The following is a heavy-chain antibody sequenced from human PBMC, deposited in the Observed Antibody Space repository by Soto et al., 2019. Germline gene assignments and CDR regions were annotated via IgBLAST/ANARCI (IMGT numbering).Heavy chain of an antibody. Sequence: QVQLQESGPGLVKPSETLSLTCTVSGGSISSYYWSWIRQPPGKGLEWIGYIYYSGSTNYNPSLKSRVTISVDTSKNQFSLKLSSVTAADPAVYYCARVRGIVVVPAAYFAYWGQGTLVTVSS. J-gene: IGHJ4*02. CDR2: IYYSGST. CDR3: ARVRGIVVVPAAYFAY. CDR1: GGSISSYY. D-gene: IGHD2-2*01. V-gene: IGHV4-59*08.